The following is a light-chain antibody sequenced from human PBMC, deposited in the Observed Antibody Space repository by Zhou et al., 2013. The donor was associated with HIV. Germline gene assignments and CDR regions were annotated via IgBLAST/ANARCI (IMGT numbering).Light chain of an antibody. CDR1: QSVSSRF. CDR2: GAS. Sequence: ETVMTQSPAILSVSPGEGATLSCRASQSVSSRFLAWFQQKPGQAPRLLISGASSRATGIPDRFSGIGSGTDFTLTISRLEPEDFAVYYCQQYGSSPPITFGQGTRLEI. V-gene: IGKV3-20*01. J-gene: IGKJ5*01. CDR3: QQYGSSPPIT.